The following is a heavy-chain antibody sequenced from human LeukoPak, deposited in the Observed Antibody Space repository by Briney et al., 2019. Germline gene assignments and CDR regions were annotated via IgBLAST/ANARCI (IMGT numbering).Heavy chain of an antibody. Sequence: ASVKVSCKASGYTFTSYGISWVRQAPGQGLEWMGWISAYNGNTNYAQNLQGRVTMTTDTSTSTAYTELRSLRSDDTAVYYCARDGLSKGVAGTFDYWGQGTLVTVSS. V-gene: IGHV1-18*01. CDR2: ISAYNGNT. D-gene: IGHD6-19*01. CDR3: ARDGLSKGVAGTFDY. CDR1: GYTFTSYG. J-gene: IGHJ4*02.